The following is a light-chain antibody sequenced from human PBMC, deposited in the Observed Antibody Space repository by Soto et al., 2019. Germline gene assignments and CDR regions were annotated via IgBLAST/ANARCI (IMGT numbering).Light chain of an antibody. CDR3: QQRSVGVT. V-gene: IGKV3-11*01. J-gene: IGKJ4*01. CDR1: QSVANY. CDR2: DAS. Sequence: EIVMTQSPATLSLSPGEGATLFCRASQSVANYLAWYQQRPGQAPRLLIFDASNRASGIPARFSGGGSGTDFTLTISSLEPEDSAVYYCQQRSVGVTFGXGT.